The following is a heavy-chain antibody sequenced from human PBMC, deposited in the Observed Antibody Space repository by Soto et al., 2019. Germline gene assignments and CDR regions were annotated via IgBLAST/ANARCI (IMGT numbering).Heavy chain of an antibody. CDR1: GFTVSSNY. D-gene: IGHD2-15*01. CDR2: IYSGGST. V-gene: IGHV3-53*04. CDR3: ARGYCSGGSCNWFDP. J-gene: IGHJ5*02. Sequence: GGSLRLSCAASGFTVSSNYMSWVRQAPGKGLEWVSVIYSGGSTYYADSVKGRFTISRHNSKNTLYLQMNSLRAEDTAVYYCARGYCSGGSCNWFDPWGQGTLVTVSS.